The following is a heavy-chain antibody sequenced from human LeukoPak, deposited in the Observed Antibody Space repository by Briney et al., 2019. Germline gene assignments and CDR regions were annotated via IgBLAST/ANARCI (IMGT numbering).Heavy chain of an antibody. Sequence: PGGSLRLSCAASGFSFSDYTMNWVRQAPGKGLEWVSSISSSSNSKYYAHSVKGRLSVSRDNAKNLLYLHMDSLRVEDTAVYCARDGAGTGELYSFYYLDVWGEGTTVTVSS. J-gene: IGHJ6*03. CDR2: ISSSSNSK. CDR1: GFSFSDYT. V-gene: IGHV3-21*06. D-gene: IGHD3/OR15-3a*01. CDR3: ARDGAGTGELYSFYYLDV.